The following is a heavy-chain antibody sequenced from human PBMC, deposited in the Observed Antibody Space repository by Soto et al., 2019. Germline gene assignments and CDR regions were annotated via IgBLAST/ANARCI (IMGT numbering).Heavy chain of an antibody. CDR3: ARGRGYGDYGPFDY. J-gene: IGHJ4*02. D-gene: IGHD4-17*01. CDR2: IYYSGST. V-gene: IGHV4-31*11. Sequence: SETLSLTCAVYGGSFSGYYWSWIRQHPGKGLEWIGYIYYSGSTYYNPSLKSRVTISVDTSKNQFSLKLSSVTAADTAVYYCARGRGYGDYGPFDYWGQGTLVTVSS. CDR1: GGSFSGYY.